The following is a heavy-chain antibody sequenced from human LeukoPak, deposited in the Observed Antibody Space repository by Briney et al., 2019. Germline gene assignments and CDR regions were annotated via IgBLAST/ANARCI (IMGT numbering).Heavy chain of an antibody. J-gene: IGHJ4*02. D-gene: IGHD2-8*01. Sequence: SETLSLTCTVSGGSISSYYWSWIRQPPGKGLEWIGYIYYSGGTTYSPSLQSRVTMSVDTSKNQFSLKLRSVAAADTAMYYCARPGRYCTNGVCYPNYFDYWGQGTLVTVSS. CDR1: GGSISSYY. CDR2: IYYSGGT. CDR3: ARPGRYCTNGVCYPNYFDY. V-gene: IGHV4-59*01.